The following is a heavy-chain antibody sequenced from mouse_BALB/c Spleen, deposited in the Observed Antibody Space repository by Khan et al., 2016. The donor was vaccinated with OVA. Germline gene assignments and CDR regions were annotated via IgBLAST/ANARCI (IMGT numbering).Heavy chain of an antibody. CDR1: GYTFTDFT. CDR2: ISTYYGHA. J-gene: IGHJ3*01. V-gene: IGHV1S137*01. CDR3: TRRGGGNRFAY. Sequence: QMQLEESGAELVRPGVSVKISCKGSGYTFTDFTMHWVRQSHAMSLEWIGVISTYYGHATYNQKFKDKATMTVDKSSSTAYMELASMPSADSAIYYRTRRGGGNRFAYWGQGTLVTVSA.